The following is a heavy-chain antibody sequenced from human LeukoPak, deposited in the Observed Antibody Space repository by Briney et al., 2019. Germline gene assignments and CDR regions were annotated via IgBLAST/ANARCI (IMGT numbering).Heavy chain of an antibody. V-gene: IGHV3-30*02. D-gene: IGHD3-22*01. CDR3: ARKQVGRYYYDSSGYYLPDY. Sequence: GGSLRLSCAASGFTFSTYGMHWVRQAPGKGLEWVAFIRYDAINKYYADSVKGRFTISRDNSKNTLYLQMNSLRAEDTAVYYCARKQVGRYYYDSSGYYLPDYWGQGTLVTVSS. CDR2: IRYDAINK. CDR1: GFTFSTYG. J-gene: IGHJ4*02.